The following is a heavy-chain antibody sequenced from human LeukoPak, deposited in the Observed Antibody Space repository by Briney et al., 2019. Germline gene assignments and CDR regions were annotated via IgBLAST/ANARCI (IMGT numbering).Heavy chain of an antibody. CDR2: IKQDGSEK. CDR1: GFTFSSYW. D-gene: IGHD7-27*01. V-gene: IGHV3-7*01. J-gene: IGHJ4*02. Sequence: PGGSLRLSCAASGFTFSSYWMTWVRQAPGKGLEWVANIKQDGSEKYYVDSVKGRFTISRDNAKNSLFLQMNSLRAEDTAVYYCARIPLGNADYWGPGTLVTVTS. CDR3: ARIPLGNADY.